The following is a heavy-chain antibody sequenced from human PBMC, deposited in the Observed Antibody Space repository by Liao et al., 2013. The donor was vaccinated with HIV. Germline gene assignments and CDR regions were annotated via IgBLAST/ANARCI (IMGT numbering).Heavy chain of an antibody. J-gene: IGHJ6*03. CDR2: TYTSGST. CDR3: AREGVRFWLGGWSRWGRYHYFMDV. V-gene: IGHV4-4*07. D-gene: IGHD3-3*01. CDR1: GGSISSHY. Sequence: QVQLQESGPGLVKPSETLSLTCTVSGGSISSHYWSWIRQPAGKGLEWIGRTYTSGSTNFNPSLQGRLTMSVDTSRNRRFLLKLPVRVTAADDGRSYYCAREGVRFWLGGWSRWGRYHYFMDVWGDRDRRSPCP.